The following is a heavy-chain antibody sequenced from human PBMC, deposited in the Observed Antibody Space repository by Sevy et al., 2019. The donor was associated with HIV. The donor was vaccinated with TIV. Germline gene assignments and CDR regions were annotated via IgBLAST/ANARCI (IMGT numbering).Heavy chain of an antibody. Sequence: GGSLRLSCAASGFSISDYYRSWIRQAPGKGPQWISYISSNSDTIYYTDSVKGRFTISRDNAKNSLYLQMSSLRAEDTAIYYCARDHVKDGDLGDYYYYAMDVWGRGTTVTVSS. J-gene: IGHJ6*02. CDR1: GFSISDYY. V-gene: IGHV3-11*01. D-gene: IGHD4-17*01. CDR2: ISSNSDTI. CDR3: ARDHVKDGDLGDYYYYAMDV.